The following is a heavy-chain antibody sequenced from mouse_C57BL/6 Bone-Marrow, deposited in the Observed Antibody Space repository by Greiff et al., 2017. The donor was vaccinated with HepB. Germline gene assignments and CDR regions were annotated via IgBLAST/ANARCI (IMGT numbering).Heavy chain of an antibody. J-gene: IGHJ3*01. CDR2: INPNNGGT. CDR3: AGASYGNYVFWFAY. D-gene: IGHD2-1*01. V-gene: IGHV1-18*01. Sequence: EVQLQQSGPELVKPGASVKIPCKASGYTFTDYNMDWVKQSHGKSLEWIGDINPNNGGTIYNQKFKGKATLTVDKSSSTAYMEHRSLTSEDTAVYYCAGASYGNYVFWFAYWGQGPLATVPA. CDR1: GYTFTDYN.